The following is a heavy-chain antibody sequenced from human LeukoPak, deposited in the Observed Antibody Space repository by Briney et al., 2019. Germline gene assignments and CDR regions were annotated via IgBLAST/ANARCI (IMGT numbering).Heavy chain of an antibody. CDR3: ARPPSSSHAFDI. CDR2: INHSGST. V-gene: IGHV4-34*01. D-gene: IGHD6-6*01. J-gene: IGHJ3*02. Sequence: PSETLSLTCTVSGGSISSYYWSWIRQPPGKGLEWIGEINHSGSTNYNPSLKSRVTISVDTSKNQFSLKLSSVTAADTAVYYCARPPSSSHAFDIWGQGTMVTVSS. CDR1: GGSISSYY.